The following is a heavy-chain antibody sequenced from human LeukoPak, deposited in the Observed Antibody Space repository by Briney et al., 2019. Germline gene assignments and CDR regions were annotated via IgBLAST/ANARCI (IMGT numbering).Heavy chain of an antibody. CDR2: IYTSGST. CDR3: AREAEYSSSWDRNYFDY. Sequence: PSETLSLTCTVSGGSISSYYWSWIRQPAGKGLEWIGRIYTSGSTNYNPSLKSRVTMSVHTSKNQFSLKLSSVTAADTAVYYCAREAEYSSSWDRNYFDYWGQGTLVTVSS. J-gene: IGHJ4*02. V-gene: IGHV4-4*07. D-gene: IGHD6-13*01. CDR1: GGSISSYY.